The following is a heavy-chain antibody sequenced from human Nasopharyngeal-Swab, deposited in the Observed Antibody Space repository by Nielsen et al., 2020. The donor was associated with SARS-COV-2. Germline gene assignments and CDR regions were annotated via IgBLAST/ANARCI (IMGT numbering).Heavy chain of an antibody. CDR3: AKEPGVLWFGELFSYGMDV. Sequence: GGSLRLSCAASGFTFSSYGMHWVRQAPGKGLEWVAVISYDGSSKYYADSVKGRFTISRDNSKNTLYLQMNSLRAKDTAVYYCAKEPGVLWFGELFSYGMDVWGQGTTVTVSS. J-gene: IGHJ6*02. CDR2: ISYDGSSK. D-gene: IGHD3-10*01. V-gene: IGHV3-30*18. CDR1: GFTFSSYG.